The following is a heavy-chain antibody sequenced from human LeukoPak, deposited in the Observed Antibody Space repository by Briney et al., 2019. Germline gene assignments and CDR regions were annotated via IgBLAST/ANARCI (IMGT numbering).Heavy chain of an antibody. CDR1: GFSFTTYS. J-gene: IGHJ5*02. CDR2: IRAEGDPT. D-gene: IGHD1-7*01. CDR3: AKAQGWNYENWFDP. Sequence: GGSLRLSCRASGFSFTTYSMNWVRQAPGKGLEWVSVIRAEGDPTHYADSVKGRFTISRDNSKNTLYLQMNSLRAEDTAVYYCAKAQGWNYENWFDPWGQGTLVTVSS. V-gene: IGHV3-23*01.